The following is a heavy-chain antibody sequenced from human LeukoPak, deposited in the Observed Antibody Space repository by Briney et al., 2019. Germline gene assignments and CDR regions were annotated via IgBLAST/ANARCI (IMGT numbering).Heavy chain of an antibody. J-gene: IGHJ4*02. CDR1: GFTFSSNS. Sequence: GGSLRLSCAASGFTFSSNSMNWFRQAPGKGLEWVSSISSSSSYIYYADSVKGRFTISRDNAKNSLYLQINSLRAEDTAVYYCARHIEYSSSSRDYWGQGTLVTVSS. V-gene: IGHV3-21*01. CDR3: ARHIEYSSSSRDY. D-gene: IGHD6-6*01. CDR2: ISSSSSYI.